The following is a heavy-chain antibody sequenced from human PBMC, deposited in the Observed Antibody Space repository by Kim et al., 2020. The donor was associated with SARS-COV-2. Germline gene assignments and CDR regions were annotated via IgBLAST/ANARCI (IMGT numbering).Heavy chain of an antibody. J-gene: IGHJ5*02. Sequence: DSVKGRLTNTRDNPKNTLYLQMNSLRAEDTAVYYCAKDSYGSGPYNWFDPWGQGTLVTVSS. D-gene: IGHD3-10*01. CDR3: AKDSYGSGPYNWFDP. V-gene: IGHV3-23*01.